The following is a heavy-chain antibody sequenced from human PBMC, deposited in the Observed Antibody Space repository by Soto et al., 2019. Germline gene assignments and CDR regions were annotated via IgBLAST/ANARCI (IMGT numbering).Heavy chain of an antibody. Sequence: QVQLVESGGGVVQPGRSLRLSCAASGFTFSTYAMHWFRQAPGKGLEWLAVISYDGTNKYYADSVRGRFTSSRDNSKNTLFLQMNSLRAEDTAVYYCAKDGGGYNYGYVMLDKYYYGMDVWGQGTTVTVSS. CDR3: AKDGGGYNYGYVMLDKYYYGMDV. V-gene: IGHV3-30-3*01. CDR2: ISYDGTNK. D-gene: IGHD5-18*01. CDR1: GFTFSTYA. J-gene: IGHJ6*02.